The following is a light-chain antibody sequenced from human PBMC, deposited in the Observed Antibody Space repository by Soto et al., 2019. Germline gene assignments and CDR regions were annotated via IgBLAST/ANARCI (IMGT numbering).Light chain of an antibody. CDR3: TSYVGNDIWV. V-gene: IGLV2-8*01. CDR2: EVT. CDR1: SSDVGAYKY. Sequence: QSALTQPPSASGSPGQSVTISCTGTSSDVGAYKYVSWYQQYPGKAPKLMIYEVTKRPSGVPDRFSGSKAGNTASLTVSGLQAEDEADYYCTSYVGNDIWVFGGGTTLTVI. J-gene: IGLJ3*02.